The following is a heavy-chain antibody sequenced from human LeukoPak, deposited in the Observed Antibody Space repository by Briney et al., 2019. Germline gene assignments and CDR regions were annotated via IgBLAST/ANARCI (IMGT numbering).Heavy chain of an antibody. J-gene: IGHJ4*02. CDR1: GFTFSDSC. CDR3: ARGSRTIELGDDY. D-gene: IGHD5-24*01. V-gene: IGHV3-11*06. Sequence: GGSLRLSCAASGFTFSDSCMSWIRQTPGKGLEWLSYISSSSSDPNYADSVKGRFTISRDDAKNSLYLQMNSLRAEDTAVYYCARGSRTIELGDDYWGQGTLVTVSS. CDR2: ISSSSSDP.